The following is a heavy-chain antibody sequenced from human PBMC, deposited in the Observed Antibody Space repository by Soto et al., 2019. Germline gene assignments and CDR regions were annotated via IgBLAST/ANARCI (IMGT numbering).Heavy chain of an antibody. J-gene: IGHJ4*02. V-gene: IGHV1-46*01. CDR1: GYTFTSYY. Sequence: QVQLVQSGAEVKKPGASVKVSCKASGYTFTSYYMNWVRQAPGQGLEWMGIINPRGGSTSYAQKYQGRVTMTKDTSTSTVYMELSSLRSEDTAVYYCARDVGDTAMVMLGDWGQGTLVTVSS. CDR3: ARDVGDTAMVMLGD. D-gene: IGHD5-18*01. CDR2: INPRGGST.